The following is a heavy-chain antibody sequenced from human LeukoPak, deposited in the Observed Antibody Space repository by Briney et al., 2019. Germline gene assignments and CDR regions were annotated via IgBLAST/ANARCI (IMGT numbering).Heavy chain of an antibody. Sequence: SETLSLTCTVSGGSISSYYWSWIRQPPGKGLEWIGYIYYSGSTNYNPSLKSRVTISVDTSKNQFSLKLSSVTAADTAVYYCARALTDTNFDYWGQGTLVTVSS. CDR1: GGSISSYY. D-gene: IGHD5-18*01. J-gene: IGHJ4*02. CDR2: IYYSGST. CDR3: ARALTDTNFDY. V-gene: IGHV4-59*01.